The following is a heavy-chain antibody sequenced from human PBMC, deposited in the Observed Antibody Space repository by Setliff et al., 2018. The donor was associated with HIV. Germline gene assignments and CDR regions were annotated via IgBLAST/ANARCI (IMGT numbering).Heavy chain of an antibody. CDR3: ARGPFVLRFLERLVYFDY. D-gene: IGHD3-3*01. Sequence: KASETLSLTCSVSGGSISSSGYYWSWIRQHPGKGLDWIGRVYYSGSTDYNPSLQSRATLSIDTSKNQFSLKLTSVIAADTAIYYCARGPFVLRFLERLVYFDYWGQGKLVTV. J-gene: IGHJ4*02. CDR2: VYYSGST. CDR1: GGSISSSGYY. V-gene: IGHV4-31*02.